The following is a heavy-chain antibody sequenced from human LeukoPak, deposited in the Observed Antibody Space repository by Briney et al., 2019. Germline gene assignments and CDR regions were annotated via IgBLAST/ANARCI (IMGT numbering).Heavy chain of an antibody. CDR2: IKSKTDGGTT. J-gene: IGHJ4*02. Sequence: GGSLRLSCAASGFIFSEYAMSWVRQAPGKGLEWVGRIKSKTDGGTTDYAAPVKGRFTISRDDSKNTLYLQMNSLKTEDTAVYYCTTDLEAMVRGVRRYYFDYWGQGTLVTVSS. CDR1: GFIFSEYA. V-gene: IGHV3-15*01. CDR3: TTDLEAMVRGVRRYYFDY. D-gene: IGHD3-10*01.